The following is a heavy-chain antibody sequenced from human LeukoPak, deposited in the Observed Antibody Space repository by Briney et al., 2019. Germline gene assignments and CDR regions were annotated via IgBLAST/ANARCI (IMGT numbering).Heavy chain of an antibody. CDR1: GDSLSSYY. J-gene: IGHJ4*02. CDR2: IYYNGNS. D-gene: IGHD3-22*01. V-gene: IGHV4-59*01. CDR3: ARGPYYYNSDAAYYFDY. Sequence: PSETLSLTCTVSGDSLSSYYWSWIRQSPGKGLECIGFIYYNGNSNYNLSLKSRVTMSVDTSKNQFSLKLSSVTAADTAVYYCARGPYYYNSDAAYYFDYWGQGALVTVSS.